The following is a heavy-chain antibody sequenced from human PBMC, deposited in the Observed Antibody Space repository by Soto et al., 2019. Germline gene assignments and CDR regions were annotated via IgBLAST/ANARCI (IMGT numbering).Heavy chain of an antibody. Sequence: GGSLRLSCAASGFTFSSYWMHWVRQAPGKGLVWVSRINSDGSSTSYADSVKGRFTISRDNAKNTLYLQMNSLRAEDTAVYYCARDDLDYDFWSGYYSSGSLDPWGQGTLVTVSS. J-gene: IGHJ5*02. CDR1: GFTFSSYW. D-gene: IGHD3-3*01. CDR2: INSDGSST. CDR3: ARDDLDYDFWSGYYSSGSLDP. V-gene: IGHV3-74*01.